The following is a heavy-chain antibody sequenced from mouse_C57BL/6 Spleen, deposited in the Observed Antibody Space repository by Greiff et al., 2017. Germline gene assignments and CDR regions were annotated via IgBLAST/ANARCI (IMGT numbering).Heavy chain of an antibody. CDR2: INPYYGTT. V-gene: IGHV1-39*01. J-gene: IGHJ4*01. D-gene: IGHD2-5*01. CDR1: GYSFTDYK. Sequence: EVKVVESGPELVKPGASVKISCKASGYSFTDYKMHWVKQSNGQSLEWIGVINPYYGTTSYNQKFKGKATLTVDKSSSTASMQLNSLTSEDSAVYYGAAGGYSNYDALDYWGQGTSVTVSS. CDR3: AAGGYSNYDALDY.